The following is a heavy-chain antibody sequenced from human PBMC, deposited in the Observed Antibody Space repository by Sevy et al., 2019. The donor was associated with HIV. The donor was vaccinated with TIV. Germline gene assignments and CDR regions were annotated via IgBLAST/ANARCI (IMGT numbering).Heavy chain of an antibody. J-gene: IGHJ4*02. CDR3: AKDRCSGGSCYEAPVFDY. CDR2: ISGRGGRP. Sequence: GGSLRLSCAASGFTFSSYAMSWVRQAPGKGLEWVSAISGRGGRPYYADSVKGRLTISRDNSKNTLYLQMNSLRAEDTAVYYCAKDRCSGGSCYEAPVFDYWGQGTLVTVSS. V-gene: IGHV3-23*01. CDR1: GFTFSSYA. D-gene: IGHD2-15*01.